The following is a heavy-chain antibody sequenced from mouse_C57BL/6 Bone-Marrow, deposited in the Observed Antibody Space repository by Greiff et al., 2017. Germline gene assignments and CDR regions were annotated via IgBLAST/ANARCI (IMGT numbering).Heavy chain of an antibody. CDR3: ARTVVAPYWFDY. D-gene: IGHD1-1*01. V-gene: IGHV1-55*01. CDR2: IYPGSGST. Sequence: QVQLQQPGAELVKPGASVKMSCKASGYTFTSYWITWVKQRPGQGLEWIGDIYPGSGSTIYNEKFKSKATRTVDTSSSTAYMQLSSLTSEDDAVYYCARTVVAPYWFDYWGQGTTLTVSS. J-gene: IGHJ2*01. CDR1: GYTFTSYW.